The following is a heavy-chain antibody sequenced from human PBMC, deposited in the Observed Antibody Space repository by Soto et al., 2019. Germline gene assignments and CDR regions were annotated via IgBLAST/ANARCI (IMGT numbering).Heavy chain of an antibody. CDR2: INAGSGGT. D-gene: IGHD6-13*01. CDR1: GYPFSRYA. Sequence: ASVKVSCKASGYPFSRYAIHWVRQSPGQRLEWMGWINAGSGGTVYPQKFQGRVTITRDTSASTAYMELSSLRSEDSAVYYCAREVATPENHSQYWGEAILVTV. V-gene: IGHV1-3*01. J-gene: IGHJ4*02. CDR3: AREVATPENHSQY.